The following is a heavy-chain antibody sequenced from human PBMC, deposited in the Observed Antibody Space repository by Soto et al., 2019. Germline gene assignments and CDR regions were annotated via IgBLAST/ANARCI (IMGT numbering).Heavy chain of an antibody. CDR2: IYPGDSQT. CDR1: GYSFTSYW. Sequence: PCEALKIACKGSGYSFTSYWLGWVRQMPGKGLEWMGIIYPGDSQTRYNPSFEGQVTMSADKSISTAYLQWNSLKASDTALYYCARPNDGGNWLDSWGQGTLVTVSS. V-gene: IGHV5-51*01. CDR3: ARPNDGGNWLDS. J-gene: IGHJ5*01. D-gene: IGHD1-1*01.